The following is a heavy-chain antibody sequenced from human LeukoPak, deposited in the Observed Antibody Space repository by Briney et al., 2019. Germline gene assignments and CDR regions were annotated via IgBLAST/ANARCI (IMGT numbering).Heavy chain of an antibody. CDR3: TTDAVVVVAANYYYGMDV. D-gene: IGHD2-15*01. Sequence: GGSLRLSCAASGFTFSNAWMSWVRQAPGKGLEWVGRIKSKTDGGTTDYAAPVKGRFTISRDDSKNTLYLQMNSLKTEDTAVYYCTTDAVVVVAANYYYGMDVWGQGTTVTVSS. V-gene: IGHV3-15*01. CDR2: IKSKTDGGTT. CDR1: GFTFSNAW. J-gene: IGHJ6*02.